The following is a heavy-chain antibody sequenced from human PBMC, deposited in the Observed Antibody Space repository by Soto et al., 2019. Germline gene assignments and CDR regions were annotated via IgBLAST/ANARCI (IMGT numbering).Heavy chain of an antibody. CDR3: AKVSTDSGAGIVGATDRNYFDY. CDR2: TDYSGNT. CDR1: GGSFSGYY. Sequence: SETLSLTCAVYGGSFSGYYWSWIRQPPGKGLEWIGYTDYSGNTNYNPSLKSRVTISGDTSKNQFSLRAEDTAVYYCAKVSTDSGAGIVGATDRNYFDYWGQGTLVTVPQ. D-gene: IGHD1-26*01. V-gene: IGHV4-34*01. J-gene: IGHJ4*02.